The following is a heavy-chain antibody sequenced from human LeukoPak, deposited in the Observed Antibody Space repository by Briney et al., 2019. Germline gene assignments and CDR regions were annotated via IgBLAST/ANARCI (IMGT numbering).Heavy chain of an antibody. CDR2: IYYSGST. V-gene: IGHV4-39*01. CDR1: GGSISSSY. J-gene: IGHJ6*02. CDR3: ARARIYYGMDV. Sequence: SETLSLTCTVSGGSISSSYWSWIRQPPGKGLEWIGSIYYSGSTYYNPSLKSRVTISVDTSKNQFSLKLSSVTAADTAVYYCARARIYYGMDVWGQGTTVTVSS.